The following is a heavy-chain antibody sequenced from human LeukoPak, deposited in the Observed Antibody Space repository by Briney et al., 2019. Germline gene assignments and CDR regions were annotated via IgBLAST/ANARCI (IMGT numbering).Heavy chain of an antibody. J-gene: IGHJ6*02. CDR1: GFTFDDYA. D-gene: IGHD6-13*01. CDR2: ISGDGGST. CDR3: AKDTLSAWYGLGSYYYYGMDV. Sequence: GGSLRLSCAASGFTFDDYAMHWVRQAPGKGLEWVSLISGDGGSTYYADSVKGRFTISRDNSKNSLYLQMNSLRTEDTALYYCAKDTLSAWYGLGSYYYYGMDVWGQGTTVTVSS. V-gene: IGHV3-43*02.